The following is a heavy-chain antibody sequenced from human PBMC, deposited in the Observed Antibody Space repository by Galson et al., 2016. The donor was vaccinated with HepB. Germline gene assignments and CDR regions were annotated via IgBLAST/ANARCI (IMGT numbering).Heavy chain of an antibody. CDR2: IYYSGST. Sequence: ETLSLPCTVSGGSISTYYWNWIRQPPGKGLEWIGYIYYSGSTNYNPSLKSRVTLSVDTSRNQFSLKLTSVTAADTAVYYCARDSAGSFELWGRGTLVTVSS. D-gene: IGHD3-10*01. CDR1: GGSISTYY. CDR3: ARDSAGSFEL. J-gene: IGHJ2*01. V-gene: IGHV4-59*01.